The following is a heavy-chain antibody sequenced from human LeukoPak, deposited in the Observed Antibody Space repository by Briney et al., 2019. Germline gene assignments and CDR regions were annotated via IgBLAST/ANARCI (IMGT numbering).Heavy chain of an antibody. CDR2: ISPGDSET. J-gene: IGHJ4*02. CDR3: AGLGSGYGDY. V-gene: IGHV5-51*01. D-gene: IGHD3-22*01. Sequence: GESLKISCKSSGYSFSSYWIGWVRQMPGKGLEWMGIISPGDSETRYSPSFQGQVTISVDKSISTAYLQWSSLKASDTAMYYCAGLGSGYGDYWGQGTLVTVSS. CDR1: GYSFSSYW.